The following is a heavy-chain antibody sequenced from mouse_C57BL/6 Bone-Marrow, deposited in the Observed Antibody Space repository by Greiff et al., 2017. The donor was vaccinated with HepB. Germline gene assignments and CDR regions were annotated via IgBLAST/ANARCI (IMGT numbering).Heavy chain of an antibody. D-gene: IGHD2-1*01. CDR1: GYTFTSYW. CDR2: IYPGNSDT. J-gene: IGHJ4*01. CDR3: TRFYYGNLLAMDY. V-gene: IGHV1-5*01. Sequence: EVQLQQSGTVLARPGASVKMSCKTSGYTFTSYWMHWVKQRPGQGLEWIGAIYPGNSDTSYNQKFKGKAKLTAVTSASTAYMELSSLTKEDSAVYYCTRFYYGNLLAMDYWGQGTSVTVSS.